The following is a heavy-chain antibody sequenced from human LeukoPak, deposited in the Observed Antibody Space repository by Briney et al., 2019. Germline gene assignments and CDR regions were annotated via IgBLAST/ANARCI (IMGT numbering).Heavy chain of an antibody. Sequence: ASVKVSSKASGYTFTSYAMHWVRQAPGQRLEWMGWINAGNGNTKYSQKFQGRVTITRDTSASTAYMELSSLRSEDTAVYYCARDKVSPPYYFDYWGQGTLVTVSS. D-gene: IGHD2-8*01. V-gene: IGHV1-3*01. J-gene: IGHJ4*02. CDR1: GYTFTSYA. CDR2: INAGNGNT. CDR3: ARDKVSPPYYFDY.